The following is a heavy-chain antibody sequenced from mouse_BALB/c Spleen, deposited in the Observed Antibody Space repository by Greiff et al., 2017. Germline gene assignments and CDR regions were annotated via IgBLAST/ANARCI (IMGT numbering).Heavy chain of an antibody. CDR3: ARQGYGYDGYFDV. CDR1: GYTFTSYY. V-gene: IGHV1S56*01. D-gene: IGHD2-2*01. J-gene: IGHJ1*01. Sequence: VQLQQSGPELVKPGASVKMSCKASGYTFTSYYIHWVKQRPGQGLEWIGWIYPGDGSTKYNEKFKGKTTLTADKSSSTAYMLLSSLTSEDSAIYFCARQGYGYDGYFDVWGAGTTVTVSS. CDR2: IYPGDGST.